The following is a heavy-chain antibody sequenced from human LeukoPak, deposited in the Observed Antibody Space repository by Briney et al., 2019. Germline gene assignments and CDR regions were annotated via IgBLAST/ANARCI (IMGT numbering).Heavy chain of an antibody. D-gene: IGHD3-22*01. CDR3: ARVGYYDSSGYDAFDI. V-gene: IGHV1-2*02. CDR2: INPNSGGT. J-gene: IGHJ3*02. CDR1: GYTFTGYY. Sequence: GASVKVSCKASGYTFTGYYMHWVRQAPGQGLEWMGWINPNSGGTNYAQKFQGRVTMTRDTSISTAYMELSRLRSDDTAVYYCARVGYYDSSGYDAFDIWGQGTMVTVSS.